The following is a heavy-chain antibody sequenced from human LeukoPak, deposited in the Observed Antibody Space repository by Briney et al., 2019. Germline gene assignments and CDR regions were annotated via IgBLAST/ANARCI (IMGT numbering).Heavy chain of an antibody. CDR1: GFTFRTYA. D-gene: IGHD2-2*01. J-gene: IGHJ5*02. CDR2: ISATGYST. Sequence: GGSLRLSCAASGFTFRTYAMNWVRQAPGKGLEGVSAISATGYSTYYADSVKGRFTISRGNSKNTLYLQMNSLRAEDTAVYYCAKDSGFTTAPGTWGQGTLVTVSS. CDR3: AKDSGFTTAPGT. V-gene: IGHV3-23*01.